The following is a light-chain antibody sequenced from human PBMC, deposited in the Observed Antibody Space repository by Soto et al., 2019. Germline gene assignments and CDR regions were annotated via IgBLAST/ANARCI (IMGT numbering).Light chain of an antibody. J-gene: IGKJ1*01. CDR2: GAS. CDR1: QSVSSSY. Sequence: EIVLTQSPGTLSLSPGERATLSCRASQSVSSSYLAWYQQKPGQAPRLLIYGASSRATGIPDRFSGSGSGTDLTLTISRLEPEDFAVYYCQLYTTFGQGTKVDIK. V-gene: IGKV3-20*01. CDR3: QLYTT.